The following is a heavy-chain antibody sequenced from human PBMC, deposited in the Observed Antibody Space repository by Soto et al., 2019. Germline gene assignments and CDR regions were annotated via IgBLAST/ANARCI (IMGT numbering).Heavy chain of an antibody. CDR1: GYTFTSYW. J-gene: IGHJ5*02. D-gene: IGHD2-8*01. CDR3: MRQLGVDADNWFHP. CDR2: IYPGDSDT. V-gene: IGHV5-51*01. Sequence: RGESLKISCVASGYTFTSYWIGWVRQMPGKGLERMGIIYPGDSDTRYSPSFRGQVTISADKSISTAYLQWSSLKASDTAMYYCMRQLGVDADNWFHPWGQGTLVTVSS.